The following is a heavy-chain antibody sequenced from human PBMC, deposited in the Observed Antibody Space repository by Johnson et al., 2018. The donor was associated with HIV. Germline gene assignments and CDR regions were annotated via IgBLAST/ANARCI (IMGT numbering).Heavy chain of an antibody. CDR1: GFTFSSYA. V-gene: IGHV3-23*04. CDR3: ARERSSSRKAFDI. CDR2: ISGSGGST. J-gene: IGHJ3*02. Sequence: VQLVESAGGVVHPGRSLRLSCVGSGFTFSSYAMNWVRQAPGKGLEWVSTISGSGGSTYYADSVKGRFTISRDNAKTSLYLQMNSLRAEDTALYYCARERSSSRKAFDIWGQGTTVTVSS. D-gene: IGHD6-13*01.